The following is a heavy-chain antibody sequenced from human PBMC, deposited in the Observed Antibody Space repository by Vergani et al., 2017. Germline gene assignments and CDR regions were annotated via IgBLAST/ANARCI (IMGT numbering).Heavy chain of an antibody. Sequence: EVQLVESGGGLVQPGESLKISCKGSGYSFTSYWIGWVRQMPGKGLEWMGIIYPGDSDTRYSPSFQGQVTISADKSISTAYLQWSSLKASDTAMYYCARHVGSSSRDAFDIWGQGTMVTVSS. CDR1: GYSFTSYW. D-gene: IGHD6-6*01. CDR2: IYPGDSDT. V-gene: IGHV5-51*01. CDR3: ARHVGSSSRDAFDI. J-gene: IGHJ3*02.